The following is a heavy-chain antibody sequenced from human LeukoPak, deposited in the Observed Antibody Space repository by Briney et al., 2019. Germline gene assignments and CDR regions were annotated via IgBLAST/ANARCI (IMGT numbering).Heavy chain of an antibody. CDR2: INHSGST. J-gene: IGHJ4*02. V-gene: IGHV4-34*01. CDR3: ARGRCSGGSCYSRKGEIDY. CDR1: GGSFSGYY. Sequence: PSETLSLTCAVYGGSFSGYYWSWIRQPPGKGLEWIGEINHSGSTYYNPSLKSRVTISVDTSKNQFSLKLSSVTAADTAVYYCARGRCSGGSCYSRKGEIDYWGQGTLVTVSS. D-gene: IGHD2-15*01.